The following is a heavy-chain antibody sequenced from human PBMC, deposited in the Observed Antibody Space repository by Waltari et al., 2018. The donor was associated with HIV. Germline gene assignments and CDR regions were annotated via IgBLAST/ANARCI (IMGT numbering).Heavy chain of an antibody. D-gene: IGHD3-22*01. V-gene: IGHV3-30*18. CDR1: GLPFRKSG. CDR3: VKDRGTFTMINEY. CDR2: ISYDGNNK. Sequence: QVQLVESGGGVVQPGRSLRLSCAASGLPFRKSGMHWVRQAPGKGLEWVAVISYDGNNKNYADSVKGRFTISRDNSKNTLYLQMNSLRADDTALYYCVKDRGTFTMINEYWGQGTLVTVSS. J-gene: IGHJ4*02.